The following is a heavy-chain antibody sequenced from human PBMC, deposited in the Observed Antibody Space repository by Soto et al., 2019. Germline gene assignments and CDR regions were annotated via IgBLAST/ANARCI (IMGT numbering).Heavy chain of an antibody. D-gene: IGHD2-8*01. CDR3: AKTRGAMIYAISVYGMDV. CDR1: GFTFSSFA. Sequence: EVQLLESGGGLVQPGGSLRLSCAASGFTFSSFALNWVRQAPGKGLEGGSSISGSADSTFYADSVKGRFTSSRDNSKNMLYLQINSLRAEDTAVYYCAKTRGAMIYAISVYGMDVWGQGTTVTVSS. CDR2: ISGSADST. J-gene: IGHJ6*02. V-gene: IGHV3-23*01.